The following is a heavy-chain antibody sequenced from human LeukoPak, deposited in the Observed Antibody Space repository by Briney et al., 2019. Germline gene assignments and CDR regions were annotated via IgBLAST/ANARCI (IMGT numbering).Heavy chain of an antibody. V-gene: IGHV3-23*01. J-gene: IGHJ4*02. CDR2: ISGSGGST. CDR3: AKDRTPRHYDSSGYAPWDY. Sequence: PGGSLRLSCAASGFTFSSYAMSWVRQAPGKGLEWVSAISGSGGSTYYADSVKGRFTISRDNSKNTLYLQMNSLRAEDTAVYYCAKDRTPRHYDSSGYAPWDYWGQGTLVTVSS. CDR1: GFTFSSYA. D-gene: IGHD3-22*01.